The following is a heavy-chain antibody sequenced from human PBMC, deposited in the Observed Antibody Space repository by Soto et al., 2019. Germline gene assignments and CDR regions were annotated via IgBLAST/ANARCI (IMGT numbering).Heavy chain of an antibody. CDR1: GYSFTTHA. Sequence: ASVKVSCKASGYSFTTHAMIWVRQAPGQRPEWMGWINTGNGNTRYSPKFQGRVNITRDTSASAAYMELSSLKSEDTAVYYCARGEQLYHYYYGMDVWGQGSTVTVSS. V-gene: IGHV1-3*04. CDR2: INTGNGNT. J-gene: IGHJ6*02. CDR3: ARGEQLYHYYYGMDV.